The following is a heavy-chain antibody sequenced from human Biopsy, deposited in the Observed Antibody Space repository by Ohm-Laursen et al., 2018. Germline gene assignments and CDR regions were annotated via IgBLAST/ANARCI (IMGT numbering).Heavy chain of an antibody. V-gene: IGHV4-30-4*03. CDR3: TRASVPFPLTFDS. CDR2: IYYRGST. D-gene: IGHD3-10*01. Sequence: TLSLTCGALGDSFGRGDYYWGWIRQPPGKGLEWSGCIYYRGSTQYNTSLKSRVTISEDRSKSHFSLKLTSVTAADTAVYCSTRASVPFPLTFDSWGQGTLVTVSS. J-gene: IGHJ4*02. CDR1: GDSFGRGDYY.